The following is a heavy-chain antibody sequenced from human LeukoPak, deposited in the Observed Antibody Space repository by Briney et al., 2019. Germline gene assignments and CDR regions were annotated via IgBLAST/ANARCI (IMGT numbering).Heavy chain of an antibody. Sequence: SETLSLTCGVSGGSISSTNWWTWVRQPPGKGLEWIGEVHLDGRTNYNPSLESRLTMSVDFSENHISLKLTSVTAADTAVYYSAREGGFYRPLDYSGQGTLVTVSS. CDR3: AREGGFYRPLDY. J-gene: IGHJ4*02. CDR1: GGSISSTNW. CDR2: VHLDGRT. V-gene: IGHV4-4*02. D-gene: IGHD3-3*01.